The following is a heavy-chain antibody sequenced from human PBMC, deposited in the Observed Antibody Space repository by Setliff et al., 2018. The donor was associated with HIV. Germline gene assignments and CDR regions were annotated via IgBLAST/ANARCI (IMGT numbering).Heavy chain of an antibody. V-gene: IGHV1-46*01. J-gene: IGHJ4*02. CDR2: INPSGGRT. CDR1: GYAFTNSY. Sequence: GASVKVSCKTSGYAFTNSYLHWVRQAPGQGLEWMGIINPSGGRTSYAQKFQGRVTMTRDTSTSTVYMELSSLRSEDTAVYYCARALHYSNYVYFDYWGQGTLVTVSS. D-gene: IGHD4-4*01. CDR3: ARALHYSNYVYFDY.